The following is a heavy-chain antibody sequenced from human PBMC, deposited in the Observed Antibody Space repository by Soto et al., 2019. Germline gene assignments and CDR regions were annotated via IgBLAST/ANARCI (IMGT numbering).Heavy chain of an antibody. D-gene: IGHD3-22*01. CDR1: GFTFSDDY. Sequence: GGSLRLSCAASGFTFSDDYMSWIRQAPGKGLEWVSYISSSGSTIYYEDSVKGRFTVSRDNSKNTLYFQMSSLRTEDTAVYYCVKDGDYYDSSGDYYEGYFDSWGQGTLVTVSS. V-gene: IGHV3-11*04. J-gene: IGHJ4*02. CDR2: ISSSGSTI. CDR3: VKDGDYYDSSGDYYEGYFDS.